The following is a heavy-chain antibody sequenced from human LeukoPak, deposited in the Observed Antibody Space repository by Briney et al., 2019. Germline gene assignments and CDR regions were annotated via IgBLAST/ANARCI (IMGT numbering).Heavy chain of an antibody. V-gene: IGHV3-23*01. D-gene: IGHD4-17*01. J-gene: IGHJ4*02. CDR3: ANGSHGVYDY. Sequence: GGSLRLSCEASGFTLRDYAVTWARQVPGRGLEWVSSISDSGGSSHYGDSVKGRFSISRDKSKDTVYLQLNSLRAEDTAVYYCANGSHGVYDYWGQGTLVTVSS. CDR2: ISDSGGSS. CDR1: GFTLRDYA.